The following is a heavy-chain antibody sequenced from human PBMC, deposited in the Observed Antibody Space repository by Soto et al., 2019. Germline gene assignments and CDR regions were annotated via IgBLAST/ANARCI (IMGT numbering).Heavy chain of an antibody. CDR3: AKTKQWRAKDEDFGMDV. V-gene: IGHV3-23*01. J-gene: IGHJ6*02. Sequence: AGCLILSCADSAFTFSSDAMNWVRQAPGKGLEWVSGISGSGVTTYYADSVKGRLTISRDNSKNTLFLQMKILRADDTALYYCAKTKQWRAKDEDFGMDVWGQGTTVTVSS. CDR1: AFTFSSDA. CDR2: ISGSGVTT. D-gene: IGHD6-19*01.